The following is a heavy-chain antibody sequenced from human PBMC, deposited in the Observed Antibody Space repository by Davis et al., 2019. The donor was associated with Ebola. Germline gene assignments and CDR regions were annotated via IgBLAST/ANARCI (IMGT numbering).Heavy chain of an antibody. CDR1: GYTFSHYG. V-gene: IGHV3-33*01. CDR3: ARGTTPYYYASGSYGLDYYYGMDV. J-gene: IGHJ6*02. CDR2: IWYDGSNQ. Sequence: PGGSLRLSCVASGYTFSHYGMHWVRQAPGKGLEWVAVIWYDGSNQYYADSVKGRFTVSRDNSNNTLFLQMNSLRAEDTAVYYCARGTTPYYYASGSYGLDYYYGMDVWGQGTTVTVSS. D-gene: IGHD3-10*01.